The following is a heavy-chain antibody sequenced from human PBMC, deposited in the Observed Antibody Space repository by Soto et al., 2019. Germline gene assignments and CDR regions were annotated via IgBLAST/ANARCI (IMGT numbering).Heavy chain of an antibody. D-gene: IGHD3-22*01. J-gene: IGHJ4*02. Sequence: SVKVSCKASGGTFSSYAISWVRQAPGQGLEWMGGIIPIFGTANYAQKFQGRVTITADESTSTAYMELSSLRSEDTAMYYCATVDSSGYYFDYWGQGTLVTVSS. CDR1: GGTFSSYA. CDR3: ATVDSSGYYFDY. CDR2: IIPIFGTA. V-gene: IGHV1-69*13.